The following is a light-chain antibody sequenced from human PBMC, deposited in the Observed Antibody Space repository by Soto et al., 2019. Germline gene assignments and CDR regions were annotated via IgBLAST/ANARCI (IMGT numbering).Light chain of an antibody. J-gene: IGKJ4*01. CDR2: EGS. V-gene: IGKV2D-29*01. Sequence: DIVMTQTPHSLSVTPGQPASIFCKSSQSLLYSGGKTFLYWYLQRPGHPPQLLIYEGSNRFSGVPDRFSGSGSGTDFTLEISRVEAEDVGVYYCMQSIQVPLTFGGGTKVDI. CDR1: QSLLYSGGKTF. CDR3: MQSIQVPLT.